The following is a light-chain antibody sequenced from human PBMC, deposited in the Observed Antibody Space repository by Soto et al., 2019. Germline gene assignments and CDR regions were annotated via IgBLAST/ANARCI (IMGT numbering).Light chain of an antibody. Sequence: EIVMTQSPATLSVSPGERATLSCRASQSVNSNLAWYHQKPGQAPRLLFSGASTRAAGTPSRFSGSGSGTVFTLSISSIQSEDIGVYFCQQYKTWPSFGQGTKVEIK. V-gene: IGKV3-15*01. J-gene: IGKJ1*01. CDR1: QSVNSN. CDR3: QQYKTWPS. CDR2: GAS.